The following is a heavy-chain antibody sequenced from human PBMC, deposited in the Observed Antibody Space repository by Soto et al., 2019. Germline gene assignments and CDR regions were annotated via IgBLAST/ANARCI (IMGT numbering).Heavy chain of an antibody. Sequence: AETLSLTCAASGGSFSSYYLNWIRQPPGKGLEWIGYIYYSGSTNYNPSLKSRVTISVDTSKNQFYRKLSSVTVADTAVYYCASYDSSRFDYWGQGTLVNVSS. CDR2: IYYSGST. CDR3: ASYDSSRFDY. V-gene: IGHV4-59*08. CDR1: GGSFSSYY. J-gene: IGHJ4*02. D-gene: IGHD3-22*01.